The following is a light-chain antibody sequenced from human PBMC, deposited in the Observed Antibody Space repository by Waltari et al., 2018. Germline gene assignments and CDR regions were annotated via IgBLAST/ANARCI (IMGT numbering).Light chain of an antibody. CDR2: GST. J-gene: IGLJ3*02. Sequence: QSVLTQPPSVSGAPGQRVTISCTGSGSNIGAGYDVHWYQQLPRAAPKLLIYGSTSRTFGVPARFFGSTSGTSASLAITGLQAEDEADYYCQSYDTSLSVVFGGGTKLTVL. CDR1: GSNIGAGYD. V-gene: IGLV1-40*01. CDR3: QSYDTSLSVV.